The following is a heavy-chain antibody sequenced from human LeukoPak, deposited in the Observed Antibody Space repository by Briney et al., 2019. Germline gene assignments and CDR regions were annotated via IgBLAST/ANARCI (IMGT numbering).Heavy chain of an antibody. D-gene: IGHD5-24*01. V-gene: IGHV4-34*01. J-gene: IGHJ4*02. Sequence: SETLSLTCAVYGGSFSGYYWSCIRQPPGKGLECIGEINHSGSTNYNPSLKSRVSISVDTSKNQSSLKLSSVTAADTAVYYCESAVGDGYNYGLYFDYWGQGTLVTVSS. CDR3: ESAVGDGYNYGLYFDY. CDR1: GGSFSGYY. CDR2: INHSGST.